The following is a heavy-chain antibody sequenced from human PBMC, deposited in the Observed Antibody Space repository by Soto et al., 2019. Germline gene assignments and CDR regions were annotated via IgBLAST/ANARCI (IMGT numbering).Heavy chain of an antibody. CDR2: MSYDGSNQ. CDR1: GFSFSSYT. J-gene: IGHJ6*02. V-gene: IGHV3-30-3*01. Sequence: GGSLRLSCAASGFSFSSYTMHWVRQAPGQXLEGAAVMSYDGSNQYYADSVKGRFTISRDNPKNTLFLQMNSLTTEDTAVYYCARDRRFTSGYYYFYGIDVLGQGTTVTVS. D-gene: IGHD3-3*01. CDR3: ARDRRFTSGYYYFYGIDV.